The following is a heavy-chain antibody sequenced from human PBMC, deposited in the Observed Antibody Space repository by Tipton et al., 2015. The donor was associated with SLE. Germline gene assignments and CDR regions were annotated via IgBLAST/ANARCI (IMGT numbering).Heavy chain of an antibody. CDR3: ARQVYGDYSPNWFDP. CDR1: GGSINSGSHH. J-gene: IGHJ5*02. Sequence: TLSLTCTVSGGSINSGSHHWNWIRQPAGKGLEWIGSIHYSGSTYDNPSLKSRVTISVDTSKNQFSLKLSSVAAADTAVYYCARQVYGDYSPNWFDPWGQGILVTVSS. D-gene: IGHD4-17*01. CDR2: IHYSGST. V-gene: IGHV4-39*07.